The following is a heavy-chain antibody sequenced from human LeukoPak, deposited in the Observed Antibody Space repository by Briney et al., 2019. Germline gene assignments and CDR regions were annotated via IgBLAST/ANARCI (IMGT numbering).Heavy chain of an antibody. J-gene: IGHJ4*02. Sequence: GGSLRLSCAASGFTFSSYWMSWVRQAPGKGLEWVANIKEDGSEKYYVDSVKGRFTISRDNAKNSLYLQMNSLRAEDTALFYCARGGSRYFSSWGQGTLVTVSS. CDR3: ARGGSRYFSS. V-gene: IGHV3-7*04. CDR1: GFTFSSYW. CDR2: IKEDGSEK. D-gene: IGHD3-9*01.